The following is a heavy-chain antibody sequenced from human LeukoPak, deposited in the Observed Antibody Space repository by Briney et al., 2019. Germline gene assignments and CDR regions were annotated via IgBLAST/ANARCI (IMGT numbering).Heavy chain of an antibody. Sequence: QTAGTLTLSCAASGFTFSSYDMNWVRQAPGKGLEWVSYISSSGSTIYYADSVKGRFTISRDNAKNSLYLQMNSLRAEDTAVYYCARGSSGYSYGYDFDYWGQGTLVTVSS. CDR2: ISSSGSTI. V-gene: IGHV3-48*03. CDR3: ARGSSGYSYGYDFDY. J-gene: IGHJ4*02. CDR1: GFTFSSYD. D-gene: IGHD5-18*01.